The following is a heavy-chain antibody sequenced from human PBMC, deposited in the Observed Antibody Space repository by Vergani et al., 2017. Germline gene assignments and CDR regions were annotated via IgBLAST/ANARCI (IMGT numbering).Heavy chain of an antibody. J-gene: IGHJ3*02. CDR3: ARAPRDLAGQAFDI. Sequence: QVQLQESGPGLVKPSQTLSLTCTVSGGSISSGGYYWSWTRQHPGKGREWIGYIYYSGSTYYNPSLKSRVTISVDTAKNKFSLKLSSVTAADTAVYYCARAPRDLAGQAFDIWGQGTMVTVSS. CDR1: GGSISSGGYY. V-gene: IGHV4-31*03. CDR2: IYYSGST. D-gene: IGHD6-19*01.